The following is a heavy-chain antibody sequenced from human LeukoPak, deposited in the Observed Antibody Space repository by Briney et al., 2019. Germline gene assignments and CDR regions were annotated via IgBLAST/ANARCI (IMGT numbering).Heavy chain of an antibody. CDR2: IIPIFGTA. J-gene: IGHJ4*02. D-gene: IGHD2-2*02. CDR3: ARRGDIVVVPAAIGEGEFDY. V-gene: IGHV1-69*05. CDR1: GGTFSSYA. Sequence: ASVKVSCKASGGTFSSYAISWVRQAPGQGLEWIGRIIPIFGTANYAQKFQGRVTITTDESTSTAYMELSSLRSEDTAVYYCARRGDIVVVPAAIGEGEFDYWGQGTLVTVSS.